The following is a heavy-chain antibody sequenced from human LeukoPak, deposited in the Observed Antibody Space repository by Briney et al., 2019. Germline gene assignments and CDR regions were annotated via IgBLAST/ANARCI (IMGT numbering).Heavy chain of an antibody. V-gene: IGHV4-30-4*08. CDR1: GGSISSGDYY. Sequence: SQTLSPTCTVSGGSISSGDYYWSWIRQPPGKGLEWIGYIYYSGSTYYNPSLKSRVTISVDTSKNQFSLKLSSVTAADTAVYYCARWTVGATGFDYWGQGTLVTVSS. J-gene: IGHJ4*02. CDR3: ARWTVGATGFDY. CDR2: IYYSGST. D-gene: IGHD1-26*01.